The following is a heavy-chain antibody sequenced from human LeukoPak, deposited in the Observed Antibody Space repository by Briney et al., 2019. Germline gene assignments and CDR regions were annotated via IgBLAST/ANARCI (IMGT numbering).Heavy chain of an antibody. V-gene: IGHV3-66*01. CDR2: IYSGGST. CDR1: GFTVSSNY. CDR3: ARGLGQTYYYDSSSYG. Sequence: GGSLRLSCAASGFTVSSNYMSWVRQAPGKGLEWVSVIYSGGSTYYADSVKGRFTISRDNSKNTLYLQMNSLRAEDTAVYYCARGLGQTYYYDSSSYGWGQGTLVTVSS. D-gene: IGHD3-22*01. J-gene: IGHJ4*02.